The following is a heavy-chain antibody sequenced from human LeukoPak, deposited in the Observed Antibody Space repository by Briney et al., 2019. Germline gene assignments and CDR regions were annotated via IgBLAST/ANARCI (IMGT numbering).Heavy chain of an antibody. D-gene: IGHD3-22*01. J-gene: IGHJ6*03. CDR1: GFTHSSNY. V-gene: IGHV3-66*03. Sequence: GGSLRLSCAASGFTHSSNYMSWVRQAPGKGLECVTVIYSRGSTYQGVDVKGRITIYRANYKNTLYLQMTSLNAEDTAVYYCARDHKYYYDSSGHPYYYYYMDVWGKGTTVTVSS. CDR2: IYSRGST. CDR3: ARDHKYYYDSSGHPYYYYYMDV.